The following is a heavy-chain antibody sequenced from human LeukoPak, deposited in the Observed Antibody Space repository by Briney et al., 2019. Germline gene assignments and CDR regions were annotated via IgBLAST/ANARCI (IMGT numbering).Heavy chain of an antibody. J-gene: IGHJ4*02. Sequence: SGGSLRLSCVASGFTFSSYSMNWVRQAPGKGLEWVSSVSSSSSYIFYADSVKGRFTISRDNAKNSLYLQMNSLTAEGTAVYYCARTAGDYAPNSDYWGQGTLVTVSS. CDR1: GFTFSSYS. V-gene: IGHV3-21*01. CDR2: VSSSSSYI. D-gene: IGHD4-17*01. CDR3: ARTAGDYAPNSDY.